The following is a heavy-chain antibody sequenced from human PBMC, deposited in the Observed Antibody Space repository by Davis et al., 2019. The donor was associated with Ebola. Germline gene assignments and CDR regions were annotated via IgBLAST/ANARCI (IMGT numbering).Heavy chain of an antibody. CDR3: ARTMTTVTASDY. CDR2: IYHSGST. D-gene: IGHD4-11*01. V-gene: IGHV4-38-2*02. J-gene: IGHJ4*02. CDR1: GYSISSGYY. Sequence: SETLSLTCTVSGYSISSGYYWGWIRQPPGKGLEWIGSIYHSGSTYYNPSLKSRVTISVDTSKNQFSLKLSSVTAADTAVYYCARTMTTVTASDYWGQGTLVTVSS.